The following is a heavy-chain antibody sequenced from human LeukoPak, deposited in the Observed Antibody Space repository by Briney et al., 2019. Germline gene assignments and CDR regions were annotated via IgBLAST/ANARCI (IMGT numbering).Heavy chain of an antibody. J-gene: IGHJ5*02. CDR3: ARWRASNRGFDP. D-gene: IGHD2/OR15-2a*01. Sequence: ASVKVSCKASGYTFTNYAINWVRQATGQGLEWMGWMNPNSGNTGYAQKFQGRVTITRNTSISTAYMELSSLRSEDTAVYYCARWRASNRGFDPWGQGTLVTVSS. V-gene: IGHV1-8*03. CDR2: MNPNSGNT. CDR1: GYTFTNYA.